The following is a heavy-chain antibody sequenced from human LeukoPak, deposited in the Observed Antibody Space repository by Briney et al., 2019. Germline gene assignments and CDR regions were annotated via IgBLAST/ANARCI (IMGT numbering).Heavy chain of an antibody. J-gene: IGHJ4*01. D-gene: IGHD3-22*01. Sequence: SETLSLTCTVSGASINNNFWTWIRQPPGKGLEWIGYIYSSGSANYNPSLKSRVIISGDTSKNQVSLNLTSVTAADTAVYFCARHRDYYDTWGHGTLVTVSS. CDR3: ARHRDYYDT. V-gene: IGHV4-59*08. CDR2: IYSSGSA. CDR1: GASINNNF.